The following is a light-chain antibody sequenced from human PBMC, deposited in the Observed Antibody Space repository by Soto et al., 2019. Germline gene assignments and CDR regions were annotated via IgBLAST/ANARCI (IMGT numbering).Light chain of an antibody. Sequence: EMVWTQSPGTLSLAPEEPATLSCRASQSVSSSYLAWYQQKPGQAPRLLLYGAYSRATVIPDRFSGSGSASVFTLTISIQEPEDFAVDYCQRYCSSRTFDQGTKLEIK. CDR1: QSVSSSY. CDR3: QRYCSSRT. J-gene: IGKJ2*01. CDR2: GAY. V-gene: IGKV3-20*01.